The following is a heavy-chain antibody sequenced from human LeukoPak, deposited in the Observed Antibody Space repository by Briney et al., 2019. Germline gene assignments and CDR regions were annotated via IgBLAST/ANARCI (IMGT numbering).Heavy chain of an antibody. CDR3: AKSPGIAVAGTPFDY. J-gene: IGHJ4*02. D-gene: IGHD6-19*01. CDR1: GFTFSSYA. CDR2: ISGSGGST. V-gene: IGHV3-23*01. Sequence: GGSLRLSCAASGFTFSSYAMSWVRPAPGKGLEWVSGISGSGGSTYYADSVKGRFTISRDNSKNTLYLQMNSLRAEDTAVYYCAKSPGIAVAGTPFDYWGQGTLVTVSS.